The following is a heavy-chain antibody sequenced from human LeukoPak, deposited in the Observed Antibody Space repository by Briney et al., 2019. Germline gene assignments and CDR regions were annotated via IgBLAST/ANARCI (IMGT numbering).Heavy chain of an antibody. CDR1: GFIFSNYG. J-gene: IGHJ4*02. V-gene: IGHV3-30*02. CDR3: AREVTPYY. CDR2: IRYDGSNK. Sequence: GGSLRLSCATSGFIFSNYGIHWVRQAPGKGLEWVAFIRYDGSNKYYVDSVKGRFTISRDNSKNTLYLQMNSLRAEDTAVYYCAREVTPYYWGQGTLVTVSS. D-gene: IGHD4-23*01.